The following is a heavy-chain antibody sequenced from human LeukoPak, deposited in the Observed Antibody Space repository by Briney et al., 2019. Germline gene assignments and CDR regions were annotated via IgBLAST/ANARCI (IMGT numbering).Heavy chain of an antibody. D-gene: IGHD5-24*01. Sequence: SETLSLTCTVSGGSISSYYWSWIRQPAGKGLEWIGRIYTSGSTNYNPSLKSRVTISVDTSKNQFSLKLSSVTAADTAVYYCARPTIALLAFDIWGQGTMVTVSS. CDR2: IYTSGST. CDR1: GGSISSYY. CDR3: ARPTIALLAFDI. J-gene: IGHJ3*02. V-gene: IGHV4-4*07.